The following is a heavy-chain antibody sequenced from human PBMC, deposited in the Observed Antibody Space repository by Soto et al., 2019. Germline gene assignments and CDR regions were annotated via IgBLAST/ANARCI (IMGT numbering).Heavy chain of an antibody. Sequence: SVKVSCKASGGTFSSYAISWVRQAPGQGLEWMGGIIPIFGTANYAQKFQGRVTITADKSTSTAYMGLSSLRSEDTAVYYCARPYSGYEYYYYGMDVWGQGTTVTVSS. V-gene: IGHV1-69*06. CDR2: IIPIFGTA. J-gene: IGHJ6*02. D-gene: IGHD5-12*01. CDR3: ARPYSGYEYYYYGMDV. CDR1: GGTFSSYA.